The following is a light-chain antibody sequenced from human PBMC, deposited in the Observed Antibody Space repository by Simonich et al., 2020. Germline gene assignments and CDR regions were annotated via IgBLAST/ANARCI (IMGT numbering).Light chain of an antibody. CDR1: RSNIGSNY. CDR3: QSYDSSLSGSV. V-gene: IGLV1-47*01. CDR2: RNN. J-gene: IGLJ2*01. Sequence: QSVLTQPPSASGIPGQRVTISCSGSRSNIGSNYVYWYQQLPGTSPTLLIYRNNQRPSGGPDRFSGSKSGTSASLAITGLQAEDEADYYCQSYDSSLSGSVFGGGTKLTVL.